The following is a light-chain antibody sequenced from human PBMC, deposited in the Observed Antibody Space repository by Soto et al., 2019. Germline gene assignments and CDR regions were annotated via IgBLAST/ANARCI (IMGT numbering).Light chain of an antibody. Sequence: EIVLTLSPGTLSLSPGERATLSYRASQSVSSSYLAWYQQKPGQAPRLLIYGASNRATGIPDRFSGSGSGTDFTLTISRLEPEDVAVYYCQQYEAVVTFGQGTKVDIK. CDR2: GAS. J-gene: IGKJ1*01. CDR3: QQYEAVVT. V-gene: IGKV3-20*01. CDR1: QSVSSSY.